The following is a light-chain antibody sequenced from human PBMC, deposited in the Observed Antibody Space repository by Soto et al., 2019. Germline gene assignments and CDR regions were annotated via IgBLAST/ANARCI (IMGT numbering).Light chain of an antibody. V-gene: IGKV1-5*03. CDR1: QSISGW. CDR3: QQYDTYWT. Sequence: DIQMTQSPSTLSASVGDRVIITCRASQSISGWLAWYQQKPGKAPKLLIYKASTLESGVPSRFSGSGSGTEFTLTISSLQPDDFATYYCQQYDTYWTSGQGTKVEIK. J-gene: IGKJ1*01. CDR2: KAS.